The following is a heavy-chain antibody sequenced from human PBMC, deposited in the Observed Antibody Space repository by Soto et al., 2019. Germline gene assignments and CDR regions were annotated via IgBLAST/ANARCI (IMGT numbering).Heavy chain of an antibody. CDR1: GGTFSDSV. CDR2: LVPIFGKA. Sequence: QVQLVQSGPEVKKPGSSVKGSCKASGGTFSDSVTSWVRQAPGQGLEWMGGLVPIFGKANLAEKFQDRVTITADESTSTAYMKLTSLRSEDTAVYYCARGRDGSNYYFDYWGQGTLVTVSS. J-gene: IGHJ4*02. CDR3: ARGRDGSNYYFDY. D-gene: IGHD3-10*01. V-gene: IGHV1-69*01.